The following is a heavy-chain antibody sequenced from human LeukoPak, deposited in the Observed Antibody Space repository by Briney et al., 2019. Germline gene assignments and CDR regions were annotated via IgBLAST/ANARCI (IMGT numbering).Heavy chain of an antibody. CDR1: GGSISRYY. CDR3: ARERRDGDSFDY. V-gene: IGHV4-59*01. J-gene: IGHJ4*02. CDR2: IYYSGST. D-gene: IGHD4-17*01. Sequence: SETLSPTCTVSGGSISRYYWSWIRQPPGKGLEWIGYIYYSGSTNYNPSLKSRVTISVDTSKNQFSLKLSSVTAADTAVYYCARERRDGDSFDYWGQGTLVTVSS.